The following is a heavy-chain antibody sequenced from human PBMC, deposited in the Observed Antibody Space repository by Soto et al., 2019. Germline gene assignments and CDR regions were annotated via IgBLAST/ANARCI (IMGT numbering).Heavy chain of an antibody. CDR3: ARACSGGSCYSYAFDI. V-gene: IGHV4-34*01. D-gene: IGHD2-15*01. J-gene: IGHJ3*02. CDR1: GGSFSGYY. Sequence: SETLSLTCAVYGGSFSGYYWSWIRQPPGKGLEWIGEVNHSGSTNYNPSLKSRVTISVDTSKNQFSLKLSSVTAADTAVYYCARACSGGSCYSYAFDIRGQGTMVTVSS. CDR2: VNHSGST.